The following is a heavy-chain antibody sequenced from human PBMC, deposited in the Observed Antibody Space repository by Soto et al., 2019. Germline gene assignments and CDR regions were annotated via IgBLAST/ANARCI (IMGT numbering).Heavy chain of an antibody. D-gene: IGHD5-12*01. CDR1: GGTFSSYA. Sequence: ASVKVSCKASGGTFSSYAISWVRQAPGQGLEWMGGIIPIFGTANYAQKFQGRVTITADESTSTAYMELSSLRSEDTAAYYCARAGEMATINAPFDYWGQGTLVTVSS. J-gene: IGHJ4*02. V-gene: IGHV1-69*13. CDR2: IIPIFGTA. CDR3: ARAGEMATINAPFDY.